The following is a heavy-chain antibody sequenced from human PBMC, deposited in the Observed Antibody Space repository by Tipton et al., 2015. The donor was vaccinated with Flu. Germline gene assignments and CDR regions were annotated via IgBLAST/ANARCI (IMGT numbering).Heavy chain of an antibody. CDR1: GGSISSYY. V-gene: IGHV4-59*12. CDR2: IYYDGST. D-gene: IGHD3-10*01. J-gene: IGHJ6*02. CDR3: ARLVIDHSGSGNYGMDV. Sequence: LRLSCTVSGGSISSYYWSWIRQPAGKGLEWIAIIYYDGSTYYNPSLRSRVTISQETSKNQFSLYVNSVSAADTAVYYCARLVIDHSGSGNYGMDVWGQGSSVTVSS.